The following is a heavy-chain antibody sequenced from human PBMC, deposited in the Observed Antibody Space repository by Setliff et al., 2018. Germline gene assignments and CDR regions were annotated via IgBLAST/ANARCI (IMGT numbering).Heavy chain of an antibody. J-gene: IGHJ4*02. V-gene: IGHV4-39*07. CDR3: ARGGYSRGPPVYYFDY. CDR2: INHSGST. Sequence: SETLSLTCTVSGGSISRSSYNWGWIRQPPGKGLEWIGEINHSGSTNYNPSLKSRVTISVDTSKNQFSLKLSSVTAADTAVYYCARGGYSRGPPVYYFDYWGQGTLVTVSS. CDR1: GGSISRSSYN. D-gene: IGHD5-12*01.